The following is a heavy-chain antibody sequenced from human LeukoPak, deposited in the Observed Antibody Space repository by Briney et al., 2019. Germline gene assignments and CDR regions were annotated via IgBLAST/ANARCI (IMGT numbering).Heavy chain of an antibody. V-gene: IGHV3-7*04. D-gene: IGHD4-17*01. CDR2: IKEEGSEK. Sequence: PGGSLRLSCAASGFTFSSYSMNWVRQAPGKGLEWVANIKEEGSEKYYVGSVKGRFTISRDNAKNSLYLQMNSLRAEDTAVYYCAREYYGSFQFWGQGTLVTVSS. CDR1: GFTFSSYS. J-gene: IGHJ4*02. CDR3: AREYYGSFQF.